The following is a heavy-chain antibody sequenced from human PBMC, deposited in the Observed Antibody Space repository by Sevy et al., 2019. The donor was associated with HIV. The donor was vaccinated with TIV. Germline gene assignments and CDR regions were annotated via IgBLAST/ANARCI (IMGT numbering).Heavy chain of an antibody. CDR2: ISHSGGAI. D-gene: IGHD4-17*01. CDR1: GFIFSRYE. V-gene: IGHV3-48*03. CDR3: ARDLPPSATTVAHFDY. Sequence: GGSLRLSCAASGFIFSRYEMNWVRQAPGKGLEWVSYISHSGGAINYAGSLKGRFTVSRDNAKNSLYLQMVSLRAEDTAVYYCARDLPPSATTVAHFDYWGQGTLVTVSS. J-gene: IGHJ4*02.